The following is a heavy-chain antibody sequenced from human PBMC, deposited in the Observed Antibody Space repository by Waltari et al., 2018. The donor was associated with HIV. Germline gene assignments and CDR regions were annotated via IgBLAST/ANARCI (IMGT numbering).Heavy chain of an antibody. CDR2: IIPIFGTA. J-gene: IGHJ6*03. CDR1: GGPFSRYG. Sequence: QVQLVQSGAEVKKPGSSVKVSCKASGGPFSRYGISWGRQAPGQGLEWMGGIIPIFGTANYAQKFQGRVTITADESTSTAYMELNSLRSDDTAVYYCATEDPRGDYYYYYYMDVWGKGTTVTVSS. V-gene: IGHV1-69*01. CDR3: ATEDPRGDYYYYYYMDV. D-gene: IGHD3-10*01.